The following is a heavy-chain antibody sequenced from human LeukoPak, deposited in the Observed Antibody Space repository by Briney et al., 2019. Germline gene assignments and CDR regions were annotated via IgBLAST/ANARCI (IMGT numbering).Heavy chain of an antibody. J-gene: IGHJ4*02. CDR1: GFTFSDLY. V-gene: IGHV3-72*01. Sequence: PGGSLRLSCAASGFTFSDLYMDWVRQAPGKGLEWVGRTRNRANSYTTEYASSVKGRFTISRDDSKNSLYLQMNSLRAEDTAVYYCASGLNIVVVALLENYWGQGTLVTVSS. CDR2: TRNRANSYTT. CDR3: ASGLNIVVVALLENY. D-gene: IGHD2-15*01.